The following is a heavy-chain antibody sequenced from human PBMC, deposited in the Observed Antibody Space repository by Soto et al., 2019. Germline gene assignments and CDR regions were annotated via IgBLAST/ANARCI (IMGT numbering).Heavy chain of an antibody. V-gene: IGHV1-69*02. J-gene: IGHJ6*02. CDR1: GGTFSSYT. D-gene: IGHD2-21*02. CDR3: ATVVVTANYYYYGMDV. Sequence: QVQLVQSGAEVKKPGSSVKVSCKASGGTFSSYTISWVRQAPGQGLEWMGRIIPILGIANYAQKFQGRVTITADKSTSTAYRELSSLRSEDTAVYYCATVVVTANYYYYGMDVWGQGTTVTVSS. CDR2: IIPILGIA.